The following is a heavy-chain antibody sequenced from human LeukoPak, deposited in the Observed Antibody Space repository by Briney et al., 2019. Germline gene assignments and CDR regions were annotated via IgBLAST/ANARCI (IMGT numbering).Heavy chain of an antibody. D-gene: IGHD2-15*01. CDR3: ARDLAGLVVVPAEGPVGCYGMDV. J-gene: IGHJ6*02. V-gene: IGHV3-30*03. CDR2: ISYDGSNK. CDR1: GFTFSSYS. Sequence: GGSLRLSCAASGFTFSSYSMNWVRQAPGKGLEWVAVISYDGSNKYYADSVKGRVTISRDNSKNTLYLQMNSLRIEDTAVYYCARDLAGLVVVPAEGPVGCYGMDVWGQGTTVTVSS.